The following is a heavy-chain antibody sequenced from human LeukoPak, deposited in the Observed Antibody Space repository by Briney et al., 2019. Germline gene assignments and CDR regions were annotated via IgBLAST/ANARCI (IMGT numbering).Heavy chain of an antibody. Sequence: SETLSLTCTVSGGSISSGGYYWSWIRQHPGKGLEWIGYIYYSGSTYYNPSLKSRVTISVDTSKNQFSLKVTSVTAADTAVYYCARREVETTFRYYYYMDVWGKGTTVTVSS. CDR1: GGSISSGGYY. CDR3: ARREVETTFRYYYYMDV. D-gene: IGHD2/OR15-2a*01. CDR2: IYYSGST. V-gene: IGHV4-31*03. J-gene: IGHJ6*03.